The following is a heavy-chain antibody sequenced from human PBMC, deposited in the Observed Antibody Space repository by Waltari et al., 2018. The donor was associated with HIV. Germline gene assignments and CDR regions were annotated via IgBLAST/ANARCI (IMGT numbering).Heavy chain of an antibody. D-gene: IGHD3-16*01. CDR3: ARHVLWGSRPGLLDY. Sequence: QLQLQESGPGLVKPSETLSLTCTVSGGSISSSSYYWGWIRQPPGKGLEWIGSIYSSGSTYYNPSLKSRVTISVDTSKNQFSLKLSSVTAADTAVYYCARHVLWGSRPGLLDYWGQGTLVTVSS. CDR1: GGSISSSSYY. V-gene: IGHV4-39*01. J-gene: IGHJ4*02. CDR2: IYSSGST.